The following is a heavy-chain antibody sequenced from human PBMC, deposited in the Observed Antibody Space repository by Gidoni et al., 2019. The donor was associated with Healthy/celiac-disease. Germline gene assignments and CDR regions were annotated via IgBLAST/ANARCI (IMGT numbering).Heavy chain of an antibody. CDR3: AKIGTYYDFWSAQIRGYYYYGMDV. Sequence: EVQLLESGGGLVQPGGSLRLSCAASGLTFSSYAMSWVRQAPGKGLEWVSAISVSGGSTYYADSVKGRFTISRDNSKNTLYLQMNSLRAEDTAVYYCAKIGTYYDFWSAQIRGYYYYGMDVWGQGTTVTVSS. CDR1: GLTFSSYA. J-gene: IGHJ6*02. CDR2: ISVSGGST. V-gene: IGHV3-23*01. D-gene: IGHD3-3*01.